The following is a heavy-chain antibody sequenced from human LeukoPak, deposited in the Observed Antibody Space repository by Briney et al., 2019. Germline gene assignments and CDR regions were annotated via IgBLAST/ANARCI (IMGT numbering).Heavy chain of an antibody. J-gene: IGHJ6*03. CDR2: IYPGDSDT. CDR1: GYSFTSYW. V-gene: IGHV5-51*01. D-gene: IGHD2-8*02. Sequence: GETLKISCNGSGYSFTSYWIGWVRQMPGKGLEGVGIIYPGDSDTKYSPSFQGQVTISVDKSISTAYLQWSSLKASDTAMYYCARRGGVERYYYYYMDVWGKGATVTVSS. CDR3: ARRGGVERYYYYYMDV.